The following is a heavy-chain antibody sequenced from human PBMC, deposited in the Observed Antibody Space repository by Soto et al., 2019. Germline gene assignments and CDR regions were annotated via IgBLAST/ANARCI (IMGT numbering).Heavy chain of an antibody. D-gene: IGHD1-1*01. Sequence: SVKVSCKASGGTFSSYAISWVRQAPGQGLEWMGGIIPIFGTANYAQKFQGRVTITADKSTSTAYMELSSLRSEDTAVYYCAVNWNTVYYFDCWGQRTLVTVSS. J-gene: IGHJ4*02. CDR1: GGTFSSYA. CDR3: AVNWNTVYYFDC. V-gene: IGHV1-69*06. CDR2: IIPIFGTA.